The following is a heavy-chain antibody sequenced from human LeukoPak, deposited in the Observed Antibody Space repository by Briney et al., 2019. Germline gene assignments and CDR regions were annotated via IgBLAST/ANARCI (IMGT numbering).Heavy chain of an antibody. Sequence: SETLSLTCTVSGGSISSSSYYWGWIRQSPGKGLEWIGYVYYTGTTKYNPSLMSRVTMSADTSKNQFSMRLNSVTAADTAVYYCARDRSYYYDGGSFDYWGQGTLVTVSS. D-gene: IGHD3-10*02. J-gene: IGHJ4*02. CDR3: ARDRSYYYDGGSFDY. CDR2: VYYTGTT. CDR1: GGSISSSSYY. V-gene: IGHV4-61*01.